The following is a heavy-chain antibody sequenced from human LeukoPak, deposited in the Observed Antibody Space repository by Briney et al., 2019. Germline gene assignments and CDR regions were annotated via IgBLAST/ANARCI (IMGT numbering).Heavy chain of an antibody. D-gene: IGHD2-8*01. J-gene: IGHJ4*02. CDR1: GFTFSSYS. CDR3: ARDSSKVLMVYATPDY. Sequence: GGSLRLSCAASGFTFSSYSMNWVRQAPGKGLEWVSSISSSSSYIYYADSVKGRFTISRDNAKNSLYLQMNSLRAEDTAVYSCARDSSKVLMVYATPDYWGQGTLVTVSS. CDR2: ISSSSSYI. V-gene: IGHV3-21*01.